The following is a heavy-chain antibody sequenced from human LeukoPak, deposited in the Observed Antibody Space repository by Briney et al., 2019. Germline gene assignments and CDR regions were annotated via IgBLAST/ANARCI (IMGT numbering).Heavy chain of an antibody. CDR1: GFTFINYS. CDR2: ISGSDTST. Sequence: GGSLRLSCAASGFTFINYSMTWVRQAPGKGLEWVSSISGSDTSTYYADSVKGRFTISRDNSKNTLELQMDSLRAEDTAVYYSTKARSASSSSCYNYWGQGILVTVSS. J-gene: IGHJ4*02. V-gene: IGHV3-23*01. D-gene: IGHD2-2*02. CDR3: TKARSASSSSCYNY.